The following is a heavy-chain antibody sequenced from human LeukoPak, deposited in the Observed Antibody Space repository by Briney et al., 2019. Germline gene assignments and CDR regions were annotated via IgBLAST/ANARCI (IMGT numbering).Heavy chain of an antibody. J-gene: IGHJ4*02. Sequence: GGSLRLSCAASGFTVSSNYMSWVRQAPGKGLEWVSVIYSGGSTYYADSVKGRFTISRDNSKNTLYLQMNSLRAEDTAVYYCASNVVTAMVGGDYYFDYWGQGTLVTVSS. CDR1: GFTVSSNY. CDR2: IYSGGST. CDR3: ASNVVTAMVGGDYYFDY. D-gene: IGHD5-18*01. V-gene: IGHV3-66*01.